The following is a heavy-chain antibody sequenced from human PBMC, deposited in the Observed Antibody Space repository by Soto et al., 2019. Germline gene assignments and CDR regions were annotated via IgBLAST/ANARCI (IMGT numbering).Heavy chain of an antibody. CDR1: GGSISSGDYY. Sequence: SETLSLTCTVSGGSISSGDYYWSWIRQPPGKGLEWIGYIYYSGSTYYNPSLKSRVTISVDTSKNQFSLKLSSVTAADTAVYYCATYSGSYSSDAFDIWGQGTMVTVSS. J-gene: IGHJ3*02. D-gene: IGHD1-26*01. CDR2: IYYSGST. V-gene: IGHV4-30-4*01. CDR3: ATYSGSYSSDAFDI.